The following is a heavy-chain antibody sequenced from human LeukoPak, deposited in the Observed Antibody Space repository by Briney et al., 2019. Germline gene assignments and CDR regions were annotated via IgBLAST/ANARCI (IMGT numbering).Heavy chain of an antibody. CDR1: GGSISSYY. CDR2: IYTSGST. D-gene: IGHD6-19*01. Sequence: SETLSLTCTVSGGSISSYYWSWIRQPAGKGLEWIGRIYTSGSTNYNPSLKSRVTISVDTSKNQFSLKLSSVTAADTAVYYCARSGVLLAVAGGYYYYMDVWGKGTTVTISS. V-gene: IGHV4-4*07. CDR3: ARSGVLLAVAGGYYYYMDV. J-gene: IGHJ6*03.